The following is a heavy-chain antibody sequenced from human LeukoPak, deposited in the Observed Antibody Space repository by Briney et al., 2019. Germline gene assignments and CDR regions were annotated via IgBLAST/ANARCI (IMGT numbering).Heavy chain of an antibody. CDR1: GGSISSGGYY. J-gene: IGHJ5*02. D-gene: IGHD2-21*02. V-gene: IGHV4-31*03. Sequence: SETLSLTCTVSGGSISSGGYYWSWIRQHPGKGLEWIGYIYYSGSTYYNPSLKSRVTISVDTSKNQFSLKLSPVTAADTAVYYGARAITGMPDIVVVTADLGFDPWGQGTLVTVSS. CDR2: IYYSGST. CDR3: ARAITGMPDIVVVTADLGFDP.